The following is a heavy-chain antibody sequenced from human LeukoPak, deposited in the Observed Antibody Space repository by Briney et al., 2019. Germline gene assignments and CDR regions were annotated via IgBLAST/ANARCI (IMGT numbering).Heavy chain of an antibody. J-gene: IGHJ5*02. V-gene: IGHV3-7*04. D-gene: IGHD3-16*01. CDR1: GFTFSSHW. CDR2: VNADGSVK. CDR3: TVDGGFNRFDP. Sequence: GGSLRPSCAASGFTFSSHWMTWVRQAPGKGLEWVANVNADGSVKNYVVSVKGRFTISRDNAKNSLYLQMDSLRAEDTAVYYCTVDGGFNRFDPWGQGTLVTVPS.